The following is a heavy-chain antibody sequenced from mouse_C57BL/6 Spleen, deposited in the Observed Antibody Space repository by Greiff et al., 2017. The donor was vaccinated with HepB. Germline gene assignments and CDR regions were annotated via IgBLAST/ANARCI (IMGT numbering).Heavy chain of an antibody. CDR2: IRNKANNHAT. CDR1: GFTFSDAW. J-gene: IGHJ3*01. Sequence: EVMLVESGGGLVQPGGSMKLSCAASGFTFSDAWMDWVRQSPEKGLEWVAEIRNKANNHATYYAESVKGRFTISRDDSKSSVYLQMNSLRAEDTGSYYCTRQTAQAGFAYWGQGTLVTVSA. D-gene: IGHD3-2*02. CDR3: TRQTAQAGFAY. V-gene: IGHV6-6*01.